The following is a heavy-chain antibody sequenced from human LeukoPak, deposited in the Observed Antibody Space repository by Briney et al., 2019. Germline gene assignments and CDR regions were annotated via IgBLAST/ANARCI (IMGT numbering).Heavy chain of an antibody. Sequence: GGSLRLSCAASGFTFSSYDMHWVRQAPGRGLEWVALIWSDGSNKYYADSVKGRFTISRDNAKNSLYLQMNSRRVKDTAIYYCPTWNWGFTTDPWGQGTLVTVSS. CDR1: GFTFSSYD. J-gene: IGHJ5*02. CDR2: IWSDGSNK. CDR3: PTWNWGFTTDP. D-gene: IGHD7-27*01. V-gene: IGHV3-33*03.